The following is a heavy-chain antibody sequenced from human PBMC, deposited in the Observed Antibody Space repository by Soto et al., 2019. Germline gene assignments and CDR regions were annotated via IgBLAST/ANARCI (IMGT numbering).Heavy chain of an antibody. D-gene: IGHD1-20*01. Sequence: GGSLRLSCAASGFTFSSYWMHWVRQAPGKGLVWVSRINSDGSSTSYADSVKGRFTISRDNAKNTLYLQMNSLRAKDTAVYYCARDQITGTPDYGMDVWGQGTTVTVSS. J-gene: IGHJ6*02. CDR1: GFTFSSYW. V-gene: IGHV3-74*01. CDR2: INSDGSST. CDR3: ARDQITGTPDYGMDV.